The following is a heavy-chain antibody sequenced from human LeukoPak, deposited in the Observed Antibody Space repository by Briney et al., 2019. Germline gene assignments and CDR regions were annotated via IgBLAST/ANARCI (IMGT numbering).Heavy chain of an antibody. V-gene: IGHV1-2*02. CDR3: ARNAYCDSTNCYAWFDP. CDR2: IVPHSGGT. J-gene: IGHJ5*02. D-gene: IGHD2-2*01. CDR1: GYTFTDYY. Sequence: GASVKVSCKASGYTFTDYYIHWVRQATGQRLEWMGWIVPHSGGTNYAQNYQGRITMTRDTSISTAYMELSSLRSDDTAVYYCARNAYCDSTNCYAWFDPWGQGTLVTVSS.